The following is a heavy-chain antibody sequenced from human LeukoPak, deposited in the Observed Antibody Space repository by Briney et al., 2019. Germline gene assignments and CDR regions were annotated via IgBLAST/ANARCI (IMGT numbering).Heavy chain of an antibody. J-gene: IGHJ4*02. CDR3: TRDRSRAEDD. CDR2: INQGGSDK. D-gene: IGHD1-14*01. V-gene: IGHV3-7*01. CDR1: GFTLSGHW. Sequence: PGGSLRLSCAASGFTLSGHWMSWVRQAPGKGLEWVANINQGGSDKYYVDSVKGRFTISRDNANNLLYLQMNSLGGEDTAVYYCTRDRSRAEDDWGQGTLVTVSS.